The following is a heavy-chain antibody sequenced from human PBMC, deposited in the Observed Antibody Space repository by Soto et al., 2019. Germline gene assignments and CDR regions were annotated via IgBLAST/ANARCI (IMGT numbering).Heavy chain of an antibody. CDR3: AREAGTWHLPLNWFDP. V-gene: IGHV3-48*02. Sequence: GGSLRLSCAASVFTFSSYSMNWVRQAPGKGLEWVSYISSGSSTIYYADSVKGRFTISRDNAKNSLYLQMNSLRDEDTAVYYCAREAGTWHLPLNWFDPWGQGTLVTVSS. CDR2: ISSGSSTI. CDR1: VFTFSSYS. J-gene: IGHJ5*02. D-gene: IGHD6-19*01.